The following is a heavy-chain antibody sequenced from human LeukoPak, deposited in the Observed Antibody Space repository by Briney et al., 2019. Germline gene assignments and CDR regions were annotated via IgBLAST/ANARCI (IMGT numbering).Heavy chain of an antibody. CDR1: GYTFTSYG. V-gene: IGHV1-69*13. CDR3: ARDVDDVVVIPAAMDV. D-gene: IGHD2-2*01. J-gene: IGHJ6*02. CDR2: FIPVFGTA. Sequence: GASVKVSCKASGYTFTSYGISWVRQAPGQRLEWMGGFIPVFGTAHYAQNFQGRVTITADESTSTVYLELSSLRSEDTAVYYCARDVDDVVVIPAAMDVWGQGTAVTVSS.